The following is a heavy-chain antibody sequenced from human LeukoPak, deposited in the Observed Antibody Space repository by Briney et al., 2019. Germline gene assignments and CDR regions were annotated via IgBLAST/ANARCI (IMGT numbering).Heavy chain of an antibody. V-gene: IGHV1-2*06. D-gene: IGHD2-21*01. Sequence: GASVKVSCKASGYTFTGYYMHWVRQAPGQGLEWMGRTNPNSGGTNYAQKFQGRVTMTRDTSISTAYMELSRLRSDDTAVYYCARDVGIVVVTGGDNYWGQGTLVTVSS. CDR3: ARDVGIVVVTGGDNY. CDR2: TNPNSGGT. CDR1: GYTFTGYY. J-gene: IGHJ4*02.